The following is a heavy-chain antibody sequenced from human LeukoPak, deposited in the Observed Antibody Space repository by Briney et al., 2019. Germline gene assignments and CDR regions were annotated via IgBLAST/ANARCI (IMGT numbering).Heavy chain of an antibody. Sequence: GGSLRLSCAASGFPFSSYAMSWVRQAPARGPEWVSSIRGAGETFYADSVKGRFTLSRDDSRNTVYLQLNNLRVEDTAIYYCAKANWVSNADAVWWGQGAQVTVSS. CDR3: AKANWVSNADAVW. V-gene: IGHV3-23*01. CDR2: IRGAGET. J-gene: IGHJ4*02. D-gene: IGHD1-1*01. CDR1: GFPFSSYA.